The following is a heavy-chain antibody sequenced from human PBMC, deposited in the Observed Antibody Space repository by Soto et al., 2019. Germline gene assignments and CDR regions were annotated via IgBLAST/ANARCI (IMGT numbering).Heavy chain of an antibody. CDR3: ARDGYYDSSGYYYSRFDP. J-gene: IGHJ5*02. Sequence: QVQLQESGPGLVKPSETLSLTCTVSGGSFSSYYWSWIRQPPGKGLEWIGYIYYSGSTNYNPSLKSRVTISVDTSNNQCSLKLSSVTAADTAVYYCARDGYYDSSGYYYSRFDPWGQGTLVTVSS. CDR2: IYYSGST. D-gene: IGHD3-22*01. CDR1: GGSFSSYY. V-gene: IGHV4-59*01.